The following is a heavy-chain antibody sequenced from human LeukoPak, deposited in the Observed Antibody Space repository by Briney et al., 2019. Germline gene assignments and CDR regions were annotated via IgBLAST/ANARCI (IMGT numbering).Heavy chain of an antibody. D-gene: IGHD6-13*01. CDR2: IKQDGSEK. Sequence: GGSLRLSCAASGFTFSSYWMSWVRQAPGKGLEWVANIKQDGSEKYYVDSVKGRFTISRDNAKNSLYLQMNSLRAEDTAVYYCARGEQQLPPWGHDAFDIWGQGTMVTVSS. CDR1: GFTFSSYW. V-gene: IGHV3-7*03. CDR3: ARGEQQLPPWGHDAFDI. J-gene: IGHJ3*02.